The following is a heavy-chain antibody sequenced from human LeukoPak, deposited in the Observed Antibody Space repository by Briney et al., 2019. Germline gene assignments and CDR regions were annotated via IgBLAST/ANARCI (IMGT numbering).Heavy chain of an antibody. CDR3: ARRMVRGSILLRNVGYYFDY. V-gene: IGHV3-23*01. D-gene: IGHD3-10*01. Sequence: GGSLRLSCAASGFTFSSYGMSWVRQAPGKGLEWVSAISGSGGSTYYADSVKGRFTISRDNSKNTLYLQMNSLRAEDTAVYYCARRMVRGSILLRNVGYYFDYWGQGTLVTVSS. CDR2: ISGSGGST. J-gene: IGHJ4*02. CDR1: GFTFSSYG.